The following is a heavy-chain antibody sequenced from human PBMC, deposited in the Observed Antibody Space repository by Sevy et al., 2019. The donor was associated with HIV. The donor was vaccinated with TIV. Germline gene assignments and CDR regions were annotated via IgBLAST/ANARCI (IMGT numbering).Heavy chain of an antibody. Sequence: AAVKVSCKASGYTFTGYYMHWVRQAPRQGLERMGWINPNSRGTKYAQKFQGRVTMTTDTSISTAYMDLSSLRSDDTAVYYCASIGDSSWLSHLDYWGQGTLVTVSS. CDR2: INPNSRGT. J-gene: IGHJ4*02. CDR3: ASIGDSSWLSHLDY. D-gene: IGHD6-13*01. CDR1: GYTFTGYY. V-gene: IGHV1-2*02.